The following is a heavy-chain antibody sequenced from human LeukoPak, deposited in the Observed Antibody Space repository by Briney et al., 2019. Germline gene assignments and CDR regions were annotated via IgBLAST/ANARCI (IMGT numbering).Heavy chain of an antibody. D-gene: IGHD3-10*01. CDR3: ARRITMVRGVDY. CDR2: ISSSSSYI. V-gene: IGHV3-21*01. CDR1: GFTFSSYS. Sequence: PGGSLRLSCAASGFTFSSYSMNWVRQAPGKGLEWASSISSSSSYIYYADSVKGRFTISRDNAKNSLYLQMNSLRAEDTAVYYCARRITMVRGVDYWGQGTLVTVCS. J-gene: IGHJ4*02.